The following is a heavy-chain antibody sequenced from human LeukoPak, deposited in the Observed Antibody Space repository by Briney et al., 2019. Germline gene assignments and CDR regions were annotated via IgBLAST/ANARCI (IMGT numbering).Heavy chain of an antibody. D-gene: IGHD1-26*01. V-gene: IGHV3-30-3*01. CDR3: TGCGRIRCSLDSIDF. Sequence: GGSLRLSCAASGFTFSSYAMHWVRQAPGKGLEWVAVISYDGSNKYYADSVKGRFTISRDNSKNTLYLQMNSLKTEDTAVYYCTGCGRIRCSLDSIDFWGQGTLVTVSS. J-gene: IGHJ4*02. CDR2: ISYDGSNK. CDR1: GFTFSSYA.